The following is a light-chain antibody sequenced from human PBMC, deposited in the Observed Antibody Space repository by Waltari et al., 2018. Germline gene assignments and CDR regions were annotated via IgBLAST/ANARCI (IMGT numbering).Light chain of an antibody. J-gene: IGKJ4*01. CDR3: QQYDSIVLT. Sequence: EIVLTQSPGTLSLSPGERATLSCRASQAVSTTSLIWYQQKPGQAPRLLIYGASSRATGIPDRFSGSGSGTDFTLTISRLEPEDFAVYYCQQYDSIVLTFGGGTRVEI. CDR1: QAVSTTS. V-gene: IGKV3-20*01. CDR2: GAS.